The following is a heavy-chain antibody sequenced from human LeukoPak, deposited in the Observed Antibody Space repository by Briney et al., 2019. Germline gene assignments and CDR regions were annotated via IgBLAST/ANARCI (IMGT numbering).Heavy chain of an antibody. V-gene: IGHV4-59*01. CDR3: ARAGNYAYPYYYMDV. Sequence: SETLSLTCTVSGGSTSNYYWSWIRQPPGKGLEWIGYIYYSGSTNYNPSLKSRVTISVDTSKNQFSLKLSSVTAADTAVYYWARAGNYAYPYYYMDVWGKGTTVTVSS. CDR1: GGSTSNYY. J-gene: IGHJ6*03. D-gene: IGHD1-7*01. CDR2: IYYSGST.